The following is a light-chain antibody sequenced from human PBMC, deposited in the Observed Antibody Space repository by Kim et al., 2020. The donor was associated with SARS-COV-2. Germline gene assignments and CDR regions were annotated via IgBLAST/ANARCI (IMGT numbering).Light chain of an antibody. V-gene: IGKV3-20*01. CDR3: QHYGTSPYS. Sequence: WAPGERATLSCRASHFVRNNYLAWYQQKPGQAPSLLIYGASNRATGFPDRFSGSGSGTDFTLTINRVEPEDFAVYYCQHYGTSPYSFGQGTKLEI. CDR2: GAS. CDR1: HFVRNNY. J-gene: IGKJ2*03.